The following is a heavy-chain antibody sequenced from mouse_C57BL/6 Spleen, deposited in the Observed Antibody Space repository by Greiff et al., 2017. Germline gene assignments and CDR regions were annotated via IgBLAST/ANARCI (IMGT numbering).Heavy chain of an antibody. CDR1: GYTFTSYW. CDR3: ATGRWLLGDYAMDY. V-gene: IGHV1-72*01. CDR2: IDTNSGGT. J-gene: IGHJ4*01. Sequence: QVQLQQPGAELVKPGASVKLSCKASGYTFTSYWMHWVKQRPGRGLEWIGRIDTNSGGTKYNEKFKCKATLTVDKPSSPAYMQLSSLTSEDSAVYYWATGRWLLGDYAMDYGGQGTSVTVSS. D-gene: IGHD2-3*01.